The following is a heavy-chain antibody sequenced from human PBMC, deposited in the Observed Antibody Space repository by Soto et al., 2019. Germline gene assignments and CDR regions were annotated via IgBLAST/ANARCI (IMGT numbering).Heavy chain of an antibody. CDR3: AKDVDDYVWGSYRPAFDY. CDR1: GFTFSNYA. CDR2: ISGSGGST. V-gene: IGHV3-23*01. D-gene: IGHD3-16*02. J-gene: IGHJ4*02. Sequence: GGSLRLSCAASGFTFSNYAMSWVRQARGKGLEWVSAISGSGGSTYYADSVKGRFTISRDNSKNTLYLQMNSLRAEDTAVYYCAKDVDDYVWGSYRPAFDYWGQGTLVTVSS.